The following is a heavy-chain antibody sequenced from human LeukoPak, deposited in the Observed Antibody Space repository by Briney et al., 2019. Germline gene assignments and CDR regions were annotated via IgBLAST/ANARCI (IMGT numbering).Heavy chain of an antibody. CDR2: INPSSGGT. CDR3: ERPVLGDGTVAAQFEH. J-gene: IGHJ4*02. D-gene: IGHD2-15*01. Sequence: ASVKVSCKASGYTFTGYCMHWVRQAPGQGLEWMGWINPSSGGTKYAQKFQGRVTMTRDTSISTAYMELSRLRSDDTAVYYCERPVLGDGTVAAQFEHWGQGTLVTVSS. V-gene: IGHV1-2*02. CDR1: GYTFTGYC.